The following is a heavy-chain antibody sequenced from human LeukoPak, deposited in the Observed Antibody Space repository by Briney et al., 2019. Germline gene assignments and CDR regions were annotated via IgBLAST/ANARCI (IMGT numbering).Heavy chain of an antibody. CDR1: GASISNYF. D-gene: IGHD3-3*01. CDR3: ARDRRFWSGYYWGSRFDP. CDR2: IYYTGST. V-gene: IGHV4-59*01. Sequence: SETLSLTCTVSGASISNYFWSWLRQPPGKGLEWIGYIYYTGSTNYNPSLKSRVTISLDTSKSQFSLKLRSVTVADTAVHYCARDRRFWSGYYWGSRFDPWGQGTLVTVSS. J-gene: IGHJ5*02.